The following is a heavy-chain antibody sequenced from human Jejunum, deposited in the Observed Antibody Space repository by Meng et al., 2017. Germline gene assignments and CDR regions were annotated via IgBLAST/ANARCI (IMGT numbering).Heavy chain of an antibody. CDR1: GFPCSNFV. Sequence: VERGESGCGLVPPGRSVLPSCPAFGFPCSNFVISWVRQAPGKGLEWVSAISNSAGITYYADSVKGRFTISTDISENTLYLQMNSLRAEDTAMYHCARLDIVMGEDELGAYWGPGTLVTVSS. CDR3: ARLDIVMGEDELGAY. J-gene: IGHJ4*02. CDR2: ISNSAGIT. V-gene: IGHV3-23*04. D-gene: IGHD2-15*01.